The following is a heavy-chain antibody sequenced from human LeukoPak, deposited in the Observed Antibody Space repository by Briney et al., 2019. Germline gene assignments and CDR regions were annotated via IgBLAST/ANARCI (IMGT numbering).Heavy chain of an antibody. CDR3: AKLRWSSSGAFDI. J-gene: IGHJ3*02. V-gene: IGHV3-23*01. CDR1: GFTFSNYG. CDR2: FSGSGAST. Sequence: GGSLRLSCAASGFTFSNYGMNWVRQAPGKGLEWVSVFSGSGASTHYADSVKGRFTISRDNSKNTLYLQMNSLRAEDTAVYYCAKLRWSSSGAFDIWGQGTMVTISS. D-gene: IGHD4-23*01.